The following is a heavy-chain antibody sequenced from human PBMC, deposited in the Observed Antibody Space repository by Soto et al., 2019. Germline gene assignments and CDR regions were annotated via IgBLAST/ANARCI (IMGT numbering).Heavy chain of an antibody. CDR3: AKDRQPDGIWTFDY. Sequence: GGSLRLSCSASGFSFSTYTMNWVRLAPGKGLEWVSGINAGVFTTYYADSVKGRLTISRDNSRKVLYLQMNSLRVEDTAIYYCAKDRQPDGIWTFDYWGQGTSVTVSS. J-gene: IGHJ4*02. D-gene: IGHD3-9*01. CDR1: GFSFSTYT. CDR2: INAGVFTT. V-gene: IGHV3-23*01.